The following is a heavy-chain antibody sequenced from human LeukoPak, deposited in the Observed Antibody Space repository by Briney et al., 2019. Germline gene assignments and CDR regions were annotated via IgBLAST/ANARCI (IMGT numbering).Heavy chain of an antibody. CDR2: IYYTGNT. Sequence: SSETLSLTCTVSGGSISSSSYYWGWIRQPPGKGLEWIGSIYYTGNTYYNPSLKSRVTISVDTSKNQFSLKLSSVTAADTAVYYCARAEGRLRLGELSFWGQGTLVTVSS. D-gene: IGHD3-16*02. CDR3: ARAEGRLRLGELSF. J-gene: IGHJ4*02. CDR1: GGSISSSSYY. V-gene: IGHV4-39*01.